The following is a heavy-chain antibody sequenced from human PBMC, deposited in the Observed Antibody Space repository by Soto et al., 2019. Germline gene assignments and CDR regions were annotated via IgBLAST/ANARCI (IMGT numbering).Heavy chain of an antibody. Sequence: PSETLSLTCAVYGGSFSGYYWSWIRQPPGKGLEWIGEINHSGSTNYNPSLKSRVTISVDTSKNQFSLKLSSVTAADTAVYYCAREKRRYCSSTSCYWGPPYYYGMDVWGQGTTVTVSS. CDR3: AREKRRYCSSTSCYWGPPYYYGMDV. D-gene: IGHD2-2*01. CDR1: GGSFSGYY. J-gene: IGHJ6*02. V-gene: IGHV4-34*01. CDR2: INHSGST.